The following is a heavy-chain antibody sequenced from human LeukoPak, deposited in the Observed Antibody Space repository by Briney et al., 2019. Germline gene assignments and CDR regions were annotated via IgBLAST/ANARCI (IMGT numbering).Heavy chain of an antibody. J-gene: IGHJ6*02. V-gene: IGHV1-8*01. CDR3: ARGLWFGELLVFMDYYYGMDV. CDR1: GYTFTSYD. Sequence: ASVEVSCKACGYTFTSYDINLVRQATGQGLEWMGWMNPNSGNTGYAQKFQGRVTMTRNTSISTAYMELSSLRSEDTAVYYCARGLWFGELLVFMDYYYGMDVWGQGTTVTVSS. CDR2: MNPNSGNT. D-gene: IGHD3-10*01.